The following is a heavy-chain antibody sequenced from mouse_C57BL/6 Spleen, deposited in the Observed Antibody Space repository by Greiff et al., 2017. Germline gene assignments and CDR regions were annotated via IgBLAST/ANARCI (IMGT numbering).Heavy chain of an antibody. CDR2: IDPETGGT. V-gene: IGHV1-15*01. J-gene: IGHJ3*01. Sequence: VQLQQSGAELVRPGASVTLSCKASGYTFTDYEMHWVKQTPVHGLEWIGAIDPETGGTAYNQKFKGKAILTADKSSSTAYMELRSLTSEDSAVYYCTEGDYGNWRFAYWGQGTLVTVSA. CDR1: GYTFTDYE. CDR3: TEGDYGNWRFAY. D-gene: IGHD2-1*01.